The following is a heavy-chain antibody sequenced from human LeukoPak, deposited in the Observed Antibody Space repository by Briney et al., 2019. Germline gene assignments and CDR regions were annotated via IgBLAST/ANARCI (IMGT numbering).Heavy chain of an antibody. Sequence: GGSLRLSCAASGFSFSSYAMNWVRQAPGKGLEWVSVIGSGGATTYYADSVKGRFTISRGDSKNTLYLQMNSLRAEDTAVYYCAKAPPREAFDYWGQGTLVTVSS. J-gene: IGHJ4*02. CDR3: AKAPPREAFDY. CDR1: GFSFSSYA. D-gene: IGHD1-26*01. CDR2: IGSGGATT. V-gene: IGHV3-23*01.